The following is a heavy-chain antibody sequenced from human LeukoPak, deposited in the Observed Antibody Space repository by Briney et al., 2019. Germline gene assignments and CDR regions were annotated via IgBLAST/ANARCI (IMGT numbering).Heavy chain of an antibody. Sequence: GGSLRLSCAASGFTFSSYEMNWVRQAPGKGLEWVSYISSSGSTIYYADSVKGRFTISRDNAKNSLYLQMNSLRAEDTAVYYCARLWFGESRGDNWFDPWGQGTLVTVSS. J-gene: IGHJ5*02. D-gene: IGHD3-10*01. CDR3: ARLWFGESRGDNWFDP. CDR1: GFTFSSYE. CDR2: ISSSGSTI. V-gene: IGHV3-48*03.